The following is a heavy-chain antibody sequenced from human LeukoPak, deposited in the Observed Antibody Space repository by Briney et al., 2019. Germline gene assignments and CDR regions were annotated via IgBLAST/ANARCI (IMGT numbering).Heavy chain of an antibody. D-gene: IGHD2-21*02. Sequence: SETLSLTCTVSGGSISSSSYYWGWIRQPPGKGLEWIGSIYYSGSTYYNPSLKSRVSISVDTSKNQFSLKLSSVTAADTAVYYCARERVRWIYCGGDCYSDAFDIWGQGTMVTVSS. J-gene: IGHJ3*02. CDR2: IYYSGST. V-gene: IGHV4-39*07. CDR3: ARERVRWIYCGGDCYSDAFDI. CDR1: GGSISSSSYY.